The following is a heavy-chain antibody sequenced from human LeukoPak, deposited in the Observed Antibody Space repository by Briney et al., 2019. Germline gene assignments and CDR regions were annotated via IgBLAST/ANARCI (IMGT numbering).Heavy chain of an antibody. J-gene: IGHJ4*02. Sequence: GGSLRLSCAASGFTFSSYGMHWVRQAPGKGLEWVAFIRYDGSNKYYADSVKGRFTISRDNSKNTLYLQMNSLRAEDTAVYYCAKDRRSWFAFDYWGQGTLVTVSS. D-gene: IGHD6-13*01. V-gene: IGHV3-30*02. CDR3: AKDRRSWFAFDY. CDR2: IRYDGSNK. CDR1: GFTFSSYG.